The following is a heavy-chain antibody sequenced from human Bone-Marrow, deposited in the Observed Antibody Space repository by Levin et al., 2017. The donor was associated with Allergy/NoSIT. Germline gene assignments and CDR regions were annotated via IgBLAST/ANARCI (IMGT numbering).Heavy chain of an antibody. Sequence: GESLKISCAASGFSFSSYEMNWVRQAPGKGLEWVSYISSRNTTIYYADSVKGRFTISRDNAENSLYLQMNSLRAEDTAIFYCAREGLFMVRVFDYWGRGTLVTVSS. CDR1: GFSFSSYE. CDR2: ISSRNTTI. CDR3: AREGLFMVRVFDY. J-gene: IGHJ4*02. V-gene: IGHV3-48*03. D-gene: IGHD3-10*01.